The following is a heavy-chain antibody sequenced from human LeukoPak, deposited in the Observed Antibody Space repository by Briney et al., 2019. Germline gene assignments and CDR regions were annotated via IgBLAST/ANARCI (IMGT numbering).Heavy chain of an antibody. CDR3: ARKSLAVTVTDY. D-gene: IGHD6-19*01. Sequence: GGSLRLSCAASGFTFDDYAMHWVRQAPGKGLEWVSGISWNSGSIAYADSVKGRFTISRDNSKNTLYLQMNSLRSEDTAVYFCARKSLAVTVTDYWGQGALVTVSS. CDR2: ISWNSGSI. J-gene: IGHJ4*02. CDR1: GFTFDDYA. V-gene: IGHV3-9*01.